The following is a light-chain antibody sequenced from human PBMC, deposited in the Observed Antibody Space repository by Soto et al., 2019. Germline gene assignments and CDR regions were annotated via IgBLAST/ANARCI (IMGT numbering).Light chain of an antibody. V-gene: IGLV1-40*01. J-gene: IGLJ3*02. CDR3: QSYDSSLSAL. CDR2: ANS. CDR1: SSNIGAGYD. Sequence: QSVLTQPPSVSGAPGQRVTISCTGSSSNIGAGYDVHWYPQLPGTAPKLLIHANSNRASGVPDRFSGSKSGTSDSLAITGLQGEDEGDYYCQSYDSSLSALFGGGTKLTVL.